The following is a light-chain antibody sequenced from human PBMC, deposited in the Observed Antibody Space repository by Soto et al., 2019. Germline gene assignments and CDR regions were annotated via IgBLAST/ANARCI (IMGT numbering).Light chain of an antibody. CDR3: SSYSSSSPVV. CDR1: SSDVGGYNY. J-gene: IGLJ2*01. CDR2: DVS. V-gene: IGLV2-14*01. Sequence: QSVLTQPASVSGSPGQSITISCTGTSSDVGGYNYVSWYQQHPGKAPKLMIYDVSNRPSGVSNRFSGFKSGNTASLTISGLQAEDEAAYYCSSYSSSSPVVFGGGTKLTVL.